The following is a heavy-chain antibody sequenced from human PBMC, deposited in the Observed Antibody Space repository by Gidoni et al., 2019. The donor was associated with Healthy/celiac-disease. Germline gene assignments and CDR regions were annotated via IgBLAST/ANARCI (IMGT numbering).Heavy chain of an antibody. Sequence: QVQLQESGPGLVKPSQTLSLTCTVSGGSISSGSYYWSWIRQPAGKGLEWIGRIYTSGSTNYNPSLKSRVTISVDTSKNQFSLKLSAVTAADTAVYYCARGNGYGDDYWGQGTLVTVSS. CDR2: IYTSGST. V-gene: IGHV4-61*02. CDR1: GGSISSGSYY. D-gene: IGHD5-18*01. CDR3: ARGNGYGDDY. J-gene: IGHJ4*02.